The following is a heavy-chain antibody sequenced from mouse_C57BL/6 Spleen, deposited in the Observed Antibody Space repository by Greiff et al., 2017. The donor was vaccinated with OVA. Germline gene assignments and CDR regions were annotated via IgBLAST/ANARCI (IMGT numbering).Heavy chain of an antibody. V-gene: IGHV14-2*01. D-gene: IGHD1-1*01. CDR1: GFNIKDYY. CDR2: IDPEDGET. J-gene: IGHJ1*03. CDR3: ARSAPYDYGSSHWYFDV. Sequence: EVHLVESGAELVKPGASVKLSCTASGFNIKDYYMHWVKQRTEQGLEWIGRIDPEDGETKYAPKFQGKATITANTSSNTAYLQLSSLTSEDTAVYYCARSAPYDYGSSHWYFDVWGTGTTVTVSS.